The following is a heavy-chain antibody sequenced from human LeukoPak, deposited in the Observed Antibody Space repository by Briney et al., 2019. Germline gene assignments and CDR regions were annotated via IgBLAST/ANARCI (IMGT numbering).Heavy chain of an antibody. J-gene: IGHJ4*02. CDR3: AKGLTNYYDSSGYSDY. D-gene: IGHD3-22*01. CDR2: IRYDGSNK. Sequence: QPGGSLGLSCAASGFTFSSYAMHWVRQAPGKGLEWVAFIRYDGSNKYYADSVKGRFTISRDNSKNTLYLQMNSLRAEDTAVYYCAKGLTNYYDSSGYSDYWGQGTLVTVSS. CDR1: GFTFSSYA. V-gene: IGHV3-30*02.